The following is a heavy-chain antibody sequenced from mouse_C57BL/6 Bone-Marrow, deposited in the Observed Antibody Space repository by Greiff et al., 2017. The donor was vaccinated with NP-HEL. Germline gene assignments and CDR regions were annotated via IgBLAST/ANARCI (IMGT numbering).Heavy chain of an antibody. CDR2: IDPENGDT. D-gene: IGHD3-3*01. V-gene: IGHV14-4*01. CDR3: TTGGTSYYFDC. Sequence: VQLQQSGAELVRPGASLRLSCPASGLNIKDDYMPWVNQRPEQALGGMGWIDPENGDTEYASRFQGKATITSDTSSNTAYLQLSSLTSEDTAVYYCTTGGTSYYFDCWGQGTTLTVSS. CDR1: GLNIKDDY. J-gene: IGHJ2*01.